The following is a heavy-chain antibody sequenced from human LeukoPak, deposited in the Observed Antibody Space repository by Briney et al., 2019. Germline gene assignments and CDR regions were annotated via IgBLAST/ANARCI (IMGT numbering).Heavy chain of an antibody. D-gene: IGHD3-22*01. CDR2: INPNSGGT. J-gene: IGHJ4*02. V-gene: IGHV1-2*02. CDR1: EYTFTGYY. Sequence: ASVKVSCTASEYTFTGYYMNWVRQAPGQGLEWMGWINPNSGGTNYAQKFQGRVTMTRDTPISTAYMELSRLRSDDTAVYYCAWAEYYYDSSGLKGLPFDYWGQGTLITVSS. CDR3: AWAEYYYDSSGLKGLPFDY.